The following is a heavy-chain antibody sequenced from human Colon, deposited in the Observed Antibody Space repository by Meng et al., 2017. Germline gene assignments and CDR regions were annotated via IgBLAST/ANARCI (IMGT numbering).Heavy chain of an antibody. Sequence: QLQLQESGPGLVTPSETLSLTCIVSGDSISSSSYYWGWIRQTPGKELDWIASVYYDGSTYYNPSLTSLKSRLTISIDTSKNQFSLRLSSVTAADTAVYFCARFAGNYVWGNSRYIFWGRGTLVTISS. V-gene: IGHV4-39*01. J-gene: IGHJ4*02. CDR3: ARFAGNYVWGNSRYIF. CDR2: VYYDGST. CDR1: GDSISSSSYY. D-gene: IGHD3-16*02.